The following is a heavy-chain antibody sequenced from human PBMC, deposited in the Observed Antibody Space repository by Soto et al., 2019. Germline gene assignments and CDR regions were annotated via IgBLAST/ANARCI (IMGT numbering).Heavy chain of an antibody. J-gene: IGHJ4*02. CDR2: IYYSGYT. Sequence: SETLSLTCTVSSSSISSYYWNWIRQSPGKGLEWIGYIYYSGYTNYNPSLKSRITISVDTSKNQFSLKLSSVTPADTAVYYCAGGGMTTVPYWGQGTLVTVSS. V-gene: IGHV4-59*01. D-gene: IGHD4-17*01. CDR3: AGGGMTTVPY. CDR1: SSSISSYY.